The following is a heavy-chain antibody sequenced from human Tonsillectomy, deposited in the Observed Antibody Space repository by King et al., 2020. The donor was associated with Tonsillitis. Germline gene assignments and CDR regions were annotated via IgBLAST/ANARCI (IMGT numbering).Heavy chain of an antibody. V-gene: IGHV4-39*01. J-gene: IGHJ5*02. CDR2: IYYSGGT. D-gene: IGHD3-10*01. CDR1: GGSISNSSDY. CDR3: ARHGLSGSGSSTSSWFDP. Sequence: QLQESGPGLVKPSGTLALTCTVSGGSISNSSDYWGWIGQPPGKGMEWIGRIYYSGGTYDNLSLMSRVTIFVDTSKNQFSLTLRSGTAADTAVYSCARHGLSGSGSSTSSWFDPWGQGTLVTVSS.